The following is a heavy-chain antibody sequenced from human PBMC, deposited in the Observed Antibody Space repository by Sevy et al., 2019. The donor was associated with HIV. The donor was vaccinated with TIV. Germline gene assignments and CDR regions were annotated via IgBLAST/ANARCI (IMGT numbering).Heavy chain of an antibody. Sequence: GGSLRLSCAASGFTFFSHVMSWVRQAPGKGLEWVSGLSGSGGTTYYADSVKRRFSISRDNSKNKLYLQMSSLRIEDTAVYYCATGTTDSSISWVFDVWGQGTMVTVSS. D-gene: IGHD6-13*01. CDR2: LSGSGGTT. J-gene: IGHJ3*01. CDR3: ATGTTDSSISWVFDV. CDR1: GFTFFSHV. V-gene: IGHV3-23*01.